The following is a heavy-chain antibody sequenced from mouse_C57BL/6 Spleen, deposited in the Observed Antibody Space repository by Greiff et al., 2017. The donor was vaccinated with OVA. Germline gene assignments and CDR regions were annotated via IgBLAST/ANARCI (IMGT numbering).Heavy chain of an antibody. CDR2: IDPSDSYT. CDR3: ARRTVVDLYYFDY. V-gene: IGHV1-50*01. Sequence: QVQLQQPGAELVKPGASVKLSCKASGYTFTSYWMQWVKQRPGQGLEWIGEIDPSDSYTHYNQKFKGKATLTVDTSSSTAYMQLSSLTSEDSAVYYCARRTVVDLYYFDYWGQGTTLTVSS. CDR1: GYTFTSYW. D-gene: IGHD1-1*01. J-gene: IGHJ2*01.